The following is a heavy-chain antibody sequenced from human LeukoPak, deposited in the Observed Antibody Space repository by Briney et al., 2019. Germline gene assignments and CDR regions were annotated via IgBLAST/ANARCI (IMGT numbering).Heavy chain of an antibody. Sequence: ASVKVSCKASGYTFTGYYMHWVRQAPGQGLEWMGWINPNSGGTNYAQKFQGRVTMTRDTAITTAYMELSSLRSEDTAVYYCARSGFGSGISFDLWGQGTLVTVSS. CDR1: GYTFTGYY. V-gene: IGHV1-2*02. J-gene: IGHJ5*02. CDR2: INPNSGGT. D-gene: IGHD3-10*01. CDR3: ARSGFGSGISFDL.